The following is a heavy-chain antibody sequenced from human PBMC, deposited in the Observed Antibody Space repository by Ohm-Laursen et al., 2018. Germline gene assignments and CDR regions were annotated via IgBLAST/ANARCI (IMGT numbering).Heavy chain of an antibody. D-gene: IGHD6-13*01. J-gene: IGHJ4*02. CDR2: INPNSGGT. Sequence: GASVKVSCKASGYTFTGYYMHWVRQAPGQGLEWMGWINPNSGGTNYAQKFQGRVTMTRDTSTSTVYMELSSLRSEDTAVYYCARGVAAAGDYWGQGTLVTVSS. CDR3: ARGVAAAGDY. V-gene: IGHV1-2*02. CDR1: GYTFTGYY.